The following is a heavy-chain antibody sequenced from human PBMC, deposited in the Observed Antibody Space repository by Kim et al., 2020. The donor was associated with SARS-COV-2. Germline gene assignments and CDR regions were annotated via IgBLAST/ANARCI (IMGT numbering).Heavy chain of an antibody. J-gene: IGHJ2*01. CDR2: IYPGDSDT. Sequence: GESLKISCKGSGYSFTSYWIGWVRQMPGKGLEWMGIIYPGDSDTRYSPSFQGQVTISADKSISTAYLQWSSLKASDTAMYYCARRPWGHYYDSSGWYFDLWGRGTLVTVSS. CDR1: GYSFTSYW. D-gene: IGHD3-22*01. CDR3: ARRPWGHYYDSSGWYFDL. V-gene: IGHV5-51*01.